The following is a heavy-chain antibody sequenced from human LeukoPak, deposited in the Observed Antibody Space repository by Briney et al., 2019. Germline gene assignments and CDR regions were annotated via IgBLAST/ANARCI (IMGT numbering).Heavy chain of an antibody. Sequence: GGSLRLSCVASGFTFDDYAMHWVRQAPGKGLEWVSGISWKSGSIGYADSVKGRFTISRDNAKNSLYLQMNSLRAEDTAVYYCARDIGYCSSTSCNDYWGQGTLVTVSS. V-gene: IGHV3-9*01. CDR2: ISWKSGSI. CDR1: GFTFDDYA. J-gene: IGHJ4*02. CDR3: ARDIGYCSSTSCNDY. D-gene: IGHD2-2*01.